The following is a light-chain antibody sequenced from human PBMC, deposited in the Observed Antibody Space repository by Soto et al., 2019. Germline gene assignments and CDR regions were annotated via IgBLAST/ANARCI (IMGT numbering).Light chain of an antibody. J-gene: IGLJ2*01. V-gene: IGLV2-18*01. CDR1: SSDVGSYNR. CDR3: TLYTSSSIVV. Sequence: QSVLTQPPSVSGSPGQSVTISCTVTSSDVGSYNRVSWYQQPPGTAPKLMIYEVSYRPSGVPDRFSGSKSGNTASLTISGLQAEDEADYYCTLYTSSSIVVFGGGTKVTVL. CDR2: EVS.